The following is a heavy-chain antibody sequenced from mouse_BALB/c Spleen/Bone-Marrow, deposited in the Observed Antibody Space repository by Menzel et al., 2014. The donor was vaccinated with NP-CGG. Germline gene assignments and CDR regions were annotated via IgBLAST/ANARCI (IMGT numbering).Heavy chain of an antibody. CDR3: ARDYGNYGFAY. CDR1: GFTFSSHP. V-gene: IGHV5-9-3*01. D-gene: IGHD2-1*01. Sequence: VPQVETGGVLVKPGWAPKLPCAASGFTFSSHPKSWVRPTPAKTLEWAATLMSCCSYTYYPDSVKGGFTISRDNAKNSLYLEMSSLRSEDTAMYYGARDYGNYGFAYRRQGPLGTASA. CDR2: LMSCCSYT. J-gene: IGHJ3*01.